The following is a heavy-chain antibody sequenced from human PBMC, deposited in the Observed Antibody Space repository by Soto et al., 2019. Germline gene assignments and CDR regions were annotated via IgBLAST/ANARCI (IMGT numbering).Heavy chain of an antibody. V-gene: IGHV3-23*01. Sequence: EVQLLESGGGLVQPGGSLRLSCAASGFTFSSYAMSWVRQAPGKGLEWVSAISGSGVSTYYADSVKGRFTISRDNSKNAPYLQMNSLRAEDTAVYYWAKDFFGVVMTPSDYWGQGTLVPVSS. D-gene: IGHD3-3*01. CDR1: GFTFSSYA. J-gene: IGHJ4*02. CDR2: ISGSGVST. CDR3: AKDFFGVVMTPSDY.